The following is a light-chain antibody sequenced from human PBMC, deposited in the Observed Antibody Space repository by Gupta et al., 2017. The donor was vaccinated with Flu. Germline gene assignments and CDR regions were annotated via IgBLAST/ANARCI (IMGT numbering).Light chain of an antibody. CDR2: DAS. CDR3: QQRGNWPPYT. V-gene: IGKV3-11*01. Sequence: EFPLTQSTATLPLSPGERTPLPCRASQSVSSYLAWYQQKPRQAPRLLIYDASNSATGIPARFSGGGSGTDFTLTISSLGPDDVAVYYCQQRGNWPPYTFGQGTKLEIK. CDR1: QSVSSY. J-gene: IGKJ2*01.